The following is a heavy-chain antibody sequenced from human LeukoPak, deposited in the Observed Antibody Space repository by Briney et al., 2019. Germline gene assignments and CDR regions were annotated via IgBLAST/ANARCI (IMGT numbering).Heavy chain of an antibody. J-gene: IGHJ3*02. Sequence: GRSLRLSCAASGFTFSNYGMHWARQAPGKGLEWVAIIWYDGSNHYYADSVKGRFTVSRDNSKNTLYLQMNSLRAEDTAVYYCARGRSSSSYDAFHTWGQGTMVTVSS. CDR3: ARGRSSSSYDAFHT. D-gene: IGHD6-6*01. V-gene: IGHV3-33*01. CDR1: GFTFSNYG. CDR2: IWYDGSNH.